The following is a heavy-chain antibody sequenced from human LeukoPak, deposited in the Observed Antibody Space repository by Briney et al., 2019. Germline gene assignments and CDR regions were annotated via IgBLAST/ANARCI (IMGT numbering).Heavy chain of an antibody. Sequence: GGSLRLSCAASGFTFSNYAVSWVRQAPGKGLERVSGISGSGGSTHYADSVKGRFTISRDNSKNTLYLQMNSLRAEDTAVYYCARVIVVVVAAGDAFDIWGQGTMVTVSS. V-gene: IGHV3-23*01. CDR2: ISGSGGST. CDR3: ARVIVVVVAAGDAFDI. J-gene: IGHJ3*02. CDR1: GFTFSNYA. D-gene: IGHD2-15*01.